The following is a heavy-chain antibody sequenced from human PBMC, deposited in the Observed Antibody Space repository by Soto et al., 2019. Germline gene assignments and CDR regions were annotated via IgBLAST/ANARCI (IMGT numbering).Heavy chain of an antibody. V-gene: IGHV3-23*01. D-gene: IGHD3-10*01. J-gene: IGHJ4*02. CDR1: GFSFSNYA. Sequence: EVQLLESGGGWIQPGGSLRLSCAASGFSFSNYAMNWVRQAPGKGLEWVSFISGSGGTTDYADSVRGRFRLSRDNSKNTVDLEMNSLRIEDTAVYFCGKGRSALPIFDYWGQGVMVTVSS. CDR3: GKGRSALPIFDY. CDR2: ISGSGGTT.